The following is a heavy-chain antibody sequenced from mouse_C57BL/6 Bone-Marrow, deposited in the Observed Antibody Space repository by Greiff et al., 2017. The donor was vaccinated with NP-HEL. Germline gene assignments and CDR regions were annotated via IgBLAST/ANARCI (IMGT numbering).Heavy chain of an antibody. D-gene: IGHD1-1*01. V-gene: IGHV1-69*01. CDR2: IDPSDSYT. J-gene: IGHJ3*01. Sequence: VQLQQPGAELVMPGASVKLSCKASGYTFTSYWMHWVKQRPGQGLEWIGEIDPSDSYTNYNQKFKGKFTLTVDKSSSTAYMRLSSLTSEDSAVYCCAREGYYGSSYWFAYWGQGTLVTVSA. CDR1: GYTFTSYW. CDR3: AREGYYGSSYWFAY.